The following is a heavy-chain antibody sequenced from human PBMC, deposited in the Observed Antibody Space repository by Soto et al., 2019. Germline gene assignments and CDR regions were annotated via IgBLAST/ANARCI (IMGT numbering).Heavy chain of an antibody. CDR1: GFTFSHYS. Sequence: GGSLILSCAASGFTFSHYSMHRVRQAPGKGLEWISYISTSSTATYYADSVKGRFTVSRDNGNKLLFLQMNSLTDEDTAVYYCARESLQFYDSDGRPASWGQGTLVPVSP. D-gene: IGHD3-22*01. J-gene: IGHJ4*02. CDR3: ARESLQFYDSDGRPAS. CDR2: ISTSSTAT. V-gene: IGHV3-48*02.